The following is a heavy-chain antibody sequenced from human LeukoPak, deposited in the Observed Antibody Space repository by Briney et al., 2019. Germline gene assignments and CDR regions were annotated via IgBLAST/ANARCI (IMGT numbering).Heavy chain of an antibody. CDR1: GYSFTSYW. V-gene: IGHV5-51*01. CDR2: IYPGDSDT. J-gene: IGHJ3*02. D-gene: IGHD6-6*01. Sequence: GESLKISCKGSGYSFTSYWIGWVRQMPGKGLEWMGIIYPGDSDTRYSPSFQGQVTISADKSISTAYMELSSLRSEDTAVYYCARPYSSSSLAMLYAFDIWGQGTMVTVSS. CDR3: ARPYSSSSLAMLYAFDI.